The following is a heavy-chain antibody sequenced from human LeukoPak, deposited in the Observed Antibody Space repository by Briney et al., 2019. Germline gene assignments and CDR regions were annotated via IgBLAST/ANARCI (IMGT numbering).Heavy chain of an antibody. Sequence: GASVKVSCKASGYTFTSYAMNWVRQAPGQGLEWMGWINPNNGGTNYAQKFQGRVTMTRDTSISTAYMELSRLRSDDTAVYYCARAGFTGYCSGGSCLAYYYYMDVWGKGTTVTVSS. J-gene: IGHJ6*03. CDR2: INPNNGGT. CDR1: GYTFTSYA. D-gene: IGHD2-15*01. CDR3: ARAGFTGYCSGGSCLAYYYYMDV. V-gene: IGHV1-2*02.